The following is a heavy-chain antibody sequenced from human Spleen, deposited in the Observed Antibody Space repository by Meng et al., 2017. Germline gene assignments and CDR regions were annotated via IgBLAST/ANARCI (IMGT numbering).Heavy chain of an antibody. CDR2: ISASDGTT. CDR3: AKYGQLLPEGH. J-gene: IGHJ4*02. CDR1: GFSFSNYY. Sequence: EVQVVESGGGLVKPGGSLRLSCVASGFSFSNYYMSWVRQAPGKGLEWVSTISASDGTTYYADSVRGRFAISRDNSENTLYLQMNSLRAEDTAVYHCAKYGQLLPEGHWGQGTLVTVSS. D-gene: IGHD6-13*01. V-gene: IGHV3-23*04.